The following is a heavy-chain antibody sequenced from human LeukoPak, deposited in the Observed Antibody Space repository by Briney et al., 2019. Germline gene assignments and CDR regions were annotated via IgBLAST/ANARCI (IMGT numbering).Heavy chain of an antibody. CDR2: TYYRSKWYN. D-gene: IGHD3-16*01. CDR3: ARLNEERGFDY. Sequence: SQTLSLTCAISGDSVSSNSADWNWIRQSPSRDLEWLGRTYYRSKWYNDYAVSVKSRITINPDTSKNQFSLQLNCVTPEDTGVYYCARLNEERGFDYWGQGSLVTVSS. J-gene: IGHJ4*02. V-gene: IGHV6-1*01. CDR1: GDSVSSNSAD.